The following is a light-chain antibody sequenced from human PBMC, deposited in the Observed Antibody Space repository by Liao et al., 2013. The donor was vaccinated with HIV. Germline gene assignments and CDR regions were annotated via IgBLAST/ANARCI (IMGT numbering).Light chain of an antibody. Sequence: SYELTQPPSVSVAPGKTASITCGSNNIGSKSVHWYQQKPGQAPVLAIHYDSDRPSGIPDRFSVSNSGNTATLTISRVEAGDEADYYCQVWDSSDHWVFGGGSKLTVL. CDR2: YDS. CDR1: NIGSKS. CDR3: QVWDSSDHWV. V-gene: IGLV3-21*04. J-gene: IGLJ3*02.